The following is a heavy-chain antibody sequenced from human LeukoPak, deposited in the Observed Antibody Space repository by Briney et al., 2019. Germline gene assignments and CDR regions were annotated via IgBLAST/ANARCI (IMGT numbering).Heavy chain of an antibody. CDR3: AKDRATVPNLDY. V-gene: IGHV3-30*04. J-gene: IGHJ4*02. Sequence: GRSLRLSCAASGFTFSSYAMHWVRQAPGKGLEWVAVISYDGSNKYYADSVKGRFTISRDNSKNTLYLQMNSLRAEDTAVYYCAKDRATVPNLDYWGQGSLVTVSS. CDR1: GFTFSSYA. D-gene: IGHD4-17*01. CDR2: ISYDGSNK.